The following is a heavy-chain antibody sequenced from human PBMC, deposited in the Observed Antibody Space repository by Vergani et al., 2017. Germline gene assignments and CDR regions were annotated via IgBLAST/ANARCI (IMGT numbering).Heavy chain of an antibody. J-gene: IGHJ4*02. V-gene: IGHV3-23*01. CDR2: IYSGGST. CDR3: AKDGASSSWLDY. Sequence: EVQLLESGGGLVQPGGSLRLSCAASGFTFSSYAMSWVRQAPGKGLEWVSAIYSGGSTYYADSVKGRFTISRDNSKNTLYLQMNSLRAEDTAVYYCAKDGASSSWLDYWGQGTLVTVSS. D-gene: IGHD6-13*01. CDR1: GFTFSSYA.